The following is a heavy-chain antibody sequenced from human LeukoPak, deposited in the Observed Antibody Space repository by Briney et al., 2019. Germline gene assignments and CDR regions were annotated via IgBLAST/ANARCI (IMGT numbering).Heavy chain of an antibody. CDR3: ASYETGYYYDPSEGRSYGPLFQH. CDR2: IYYSGST. D-gene: IGHD3-22*01. Sequence: PSETLSLTCTVSGGSISSGGYYWSWIRQHPGKGLEWIGYIYYSGSTYYNPSLKSRVTISVDTSKNQFSLKLSSVTAADTAVYYCASYETGYYYDPSEGRSYGPLFQHWGQGTLVTVSS. V-gene: IGHV4-31*03. CDR1: GGSISSGGYY. J-gene: IGHJ1*01.